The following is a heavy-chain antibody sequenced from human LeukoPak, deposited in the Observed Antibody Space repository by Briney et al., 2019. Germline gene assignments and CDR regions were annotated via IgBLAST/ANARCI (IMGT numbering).Heavy chain of an antibody. J-gene: IGHJ4*02. CDR2: IIPILGIA. D-gene: IGHD5-24*01. CDR3: ARDGDGYNYLN. V-gene: IGHV1-69*04. CDR1: GGTFSSYA. Sequence: SVKVSCKASGGTFSSYAISWVRQAPGQGLEWMGRIIPILGIANYAQKFQGRVTITADKSTSTAYMELSSLRSEDTAVYYCARDGDGYNYLNWGQGTLVTVSS.